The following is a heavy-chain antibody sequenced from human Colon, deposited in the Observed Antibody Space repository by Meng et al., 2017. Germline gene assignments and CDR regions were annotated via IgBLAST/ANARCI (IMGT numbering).Heavy chain of an antibody. J-gene: IGHJ4*02. CDR2: ISYDGSNK. CDR3: ARGTPSYSSSWYGY. Sequence: GGSLRLSCAASGFTFTTYAMHWVRQPPGKGLEWVAVISYDGSNKFYADSVKGRFSISRGNSKNTVYLQMNSLRPEDTAVYYCARGTPSYSSSWYGYWGQGTLVTVSS. V-gene: IGHV3-30*04. CDR1: GFTFTTYA. D-gene: IGHD6-13*01.